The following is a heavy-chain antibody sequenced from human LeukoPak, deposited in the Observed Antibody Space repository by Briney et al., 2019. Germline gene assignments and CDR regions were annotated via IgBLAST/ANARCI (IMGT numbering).Heavy chain of an antibody. CDR2: ITNSGDGT. CDR3: AKVQQWLADIDY. CDR1: GFTFSGYA. Sequence: PGGSLRLSCAASGFTFSGYAMNWVRQAPGKGLEWVSAITNSGDGTYYADSVKGQFTISRDNSKNTLYLQMNSLTADDTAVYYSAKVQQWLADIDYWGRGTLVTVSS. V-gene: IGHV3-23*01. J-gene: IGHJ4*02. D-gene: IGHD6-19*01.